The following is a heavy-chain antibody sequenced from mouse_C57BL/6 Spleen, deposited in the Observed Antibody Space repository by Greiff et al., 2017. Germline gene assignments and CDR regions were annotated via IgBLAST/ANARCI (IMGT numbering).Heavy chain of an antibody. CDR3: ARDRGPFDY. Sequence: EVKLVESGGGLVKPGGSLKLSCAASGFTFSSYAMSWVRQTPEKRLEWVATISDGGSDTSYPDNVKGRFTISRDNAKNNLYLQAGHLKAEDRAMYYCARDRGPFDYWGQGTTLTVAS. J-gene: IGHJ2*01. V-gene: IGHV5-4*01. CDR1: GFTFSSYA. CDR2: ISDGGSDT. D-gene: IGHD3-3*01.